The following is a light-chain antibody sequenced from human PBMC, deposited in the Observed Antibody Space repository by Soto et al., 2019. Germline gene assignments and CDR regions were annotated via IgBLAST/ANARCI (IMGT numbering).Light chain of an antibody. V-gene: IGLV2-18*02. CDR2: EVS. CDR3: SSYTSSSTYV. CDR1: SSDVGSYNR. J-gene: IGLJ1*01. Sequence: SALTQPPSVSGSPGQSVTISCTGASSDVGSYNRVSWYQQFPATAPKLLIYEVSNRPSGVPDRFSGSKSGNTASLTISGLQAEDEADYYCSSYTSSSTYVFGTGSEVTVL.